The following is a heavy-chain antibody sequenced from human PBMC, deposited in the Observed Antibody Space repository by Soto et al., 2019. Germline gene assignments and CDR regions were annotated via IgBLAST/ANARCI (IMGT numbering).Heavy chain of an antibody. CDR1: GGTFSSYA. CDR2: IIPIFGTA. V-gene: IGHV1-69*13. Sequence: SVKVSCTASGGTFSSYAISWVRQAPGQGLEWMGGIIPIFGTANYAQKFQGRVTITADESTSTAYMELSSLRSEDTAVYYCATSIRDSSGYYFSLAPDAFDIWGQGTMVTVSS. D-gene: IGHD3-22*01. CDR3: ATSIRDSSGYYFSLAPDAFDI. J-gene: IGHJ3*02.